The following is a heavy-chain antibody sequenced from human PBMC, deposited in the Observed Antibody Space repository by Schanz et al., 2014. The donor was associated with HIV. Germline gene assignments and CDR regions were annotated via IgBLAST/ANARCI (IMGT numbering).Heavy chain of an antibody. D-gene: IGHD1-1*01. J-gene: IGHJ4*02. CDR1: GSFGGTW. CDR3: ARATTDPFQPTYYFDS. CDR2: INHNGDT. Sequence: QVQLQQWGAGLLKPSETLSLTCAVYGSFGGTWWNWIRQTPGKGLEYIGDINHNGDTRYNPSLKPRATIPRASPKSQSSLMLKSVTAADTAVYFCARATTDPFQPTYYFDSWGQGTLVTVSS. V-gene: IGHV4-34*01.